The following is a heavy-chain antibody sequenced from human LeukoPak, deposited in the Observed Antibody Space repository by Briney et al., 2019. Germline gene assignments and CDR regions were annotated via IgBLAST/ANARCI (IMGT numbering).Heavy chain of an antibody. CDR2: ISGSGGST. CDR3: AKGYCSSTSCYPEAPSDY. J-gene: IGHJ4*02. Sequence: GGSLRLSCVASGFTFSSYAMSWVRQAPGKGLEWVSGISGSGGSTYYADSVKGRFTISRDNSKNTLYLQMNSLRAEDTAVYYCAKGYCSSTSCYPEAPSDYWGQGTLVTVSS. V-gene: IGHV3-23*01. D-gene: IGHD2-2*01. CDR1: GFTFSSYA.